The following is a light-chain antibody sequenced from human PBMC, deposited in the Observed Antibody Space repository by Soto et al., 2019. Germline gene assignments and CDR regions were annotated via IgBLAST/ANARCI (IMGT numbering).Light chain of an antibody. CDR1: QSVGSY. J-gene: IGKJ1*01. CDR3: QQRSNWPPTWT. V-gene: IGKV3-11*01. Sequence: EIVLTQSPATLSLSPGERATLSCRASQSVGSYLAWYQQKPGQAPRLLIYDASNRATGIPVRFSGSGSGTDFTLTISSLEPEDFAVYYCQQRSNWPPTWTFGQGTKVEIK. CDR2: DAS.